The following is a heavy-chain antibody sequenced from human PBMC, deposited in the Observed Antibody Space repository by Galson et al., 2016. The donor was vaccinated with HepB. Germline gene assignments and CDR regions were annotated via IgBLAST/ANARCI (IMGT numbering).Heavy chain of an antibody. D-gene: IGHD1-20*01. V-gene: IGHV3-53*04. CDR3: ARDPDVTGTTWYGMDV. J-gene: IGHJ6*02. Sequence: SLRLSCAASGLTVSINYMSWVRQAPGKGLEWVSVIYSGGSTYYADSVKGRFTISRHNSMNTLYLQMNSLRIEDTAVYYCARDPDVTGTTWYGMDVWGQGTTVTVSS. CDR2: IYSGGST. CDR1: GLTVSINY.